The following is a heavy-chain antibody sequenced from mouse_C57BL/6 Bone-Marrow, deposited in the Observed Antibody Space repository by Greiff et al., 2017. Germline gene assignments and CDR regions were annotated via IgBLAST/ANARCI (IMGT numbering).Heavy chain of an antibody. CDR2: YPGSGNTY. CDR3: SYYEYDAGFAD. D-gene: IGHD2-4*01. CDR1: YTFTDYNM. V-gene: IGHV1-83*01. J-gene: IGHJ3*01. Sequence: VQRVESGPELVKPGASVKMSCKASGYTFTDYNMHWVKQQPGKGLEWIGEIYPGSGNTYYNEKFKGKATLTAAPSSSTVYMQLSSLTSEDSAVYFCASYYEYDAGFADWGQGTLVTVSA.